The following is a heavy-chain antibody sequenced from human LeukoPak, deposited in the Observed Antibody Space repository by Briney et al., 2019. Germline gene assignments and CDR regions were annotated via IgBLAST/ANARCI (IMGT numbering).Heavy chain of an antibody. CDR1: GGAISSYY. Sequence: SETLSLTCTISGGAISSYYWSWIRQPPGKGLEWIGYIFSTGSTNYNPSLESRVTISIDPSKSQFSLSLSSVTAADTAIYYGARRFTTNHDYWGQGMLVTVSS. V-gene: IGHV4-59*08. CDR2: IFSTGST. J-gene: IGHJ4*02. CDR3: ARRFTTNHDY. D-gene: IGHD1-1*01.